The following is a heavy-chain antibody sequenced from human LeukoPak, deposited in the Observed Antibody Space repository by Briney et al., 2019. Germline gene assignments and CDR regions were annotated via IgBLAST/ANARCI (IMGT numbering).Heavy chain of an antibody. CDR1: GGSVSSGSYY. J-gene: IGHJ4*02. V-gene: IGHV4-61*01. CDR2: IYYSGST. Sequence: SETLSLTCTVSGGSVSSGSYYWSWIRQPPGKGLEWIGYIYYSGSTNYNPSLKSRVTISVDTSKNQFSLKLSSVTAADTAVYYCASRGRQTTGFDYWGQGTLVTASS. D-gene: IGHD3-10*01. CDR3: ASRGRQTTGFDY.